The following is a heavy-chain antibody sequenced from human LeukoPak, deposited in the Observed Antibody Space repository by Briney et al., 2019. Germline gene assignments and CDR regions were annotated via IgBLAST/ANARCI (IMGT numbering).Heavy chain of an antibody. CDR1: GYTFTGYY. CDR2: INPNSGST. V-gene: IGHV1-2*02. J-gene: IGHJ3*02. CDR3: ARPSDPDAFDI. D-gene: IGHD3-10*01. Sequence: VASVKVSCKASGYTFTGYYMHWVRQAPGQGLEWMGWINPNSGSTNYAQKFQGRVTMTRDTSISTAYMELSRLRSDDTAVYYCARPSDPDAFDICGQGTMVPVSS.